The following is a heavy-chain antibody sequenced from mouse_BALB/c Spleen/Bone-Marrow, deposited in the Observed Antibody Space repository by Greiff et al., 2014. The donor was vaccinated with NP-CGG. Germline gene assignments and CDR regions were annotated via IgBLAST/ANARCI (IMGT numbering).Heavy chain of an antibody. CDR2: ILPGSGSI. D-gene: IGHD1-1*01. Sequence: QVQLKQSGAELMKPGASVKISCKATGYTFSRYWIEWVKQRPGHGLEWIGEILPGSGSINYNEKFKGKATFTADTSSNTAYMQLSSLTSEDSAVYYCARWGYGSSYVGYFDVWGAGTTVTVSS. CDR1: GYTFSRYW. CDR3: ARWGYGSSYVGYFDV. J-gene: IGHJ1*01. V-gene: IGHV1-9*01.